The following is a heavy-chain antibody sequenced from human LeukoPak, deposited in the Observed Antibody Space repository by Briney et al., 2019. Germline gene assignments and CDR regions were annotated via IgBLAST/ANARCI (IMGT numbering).Heavy chain of an antibody. CDR2: MYYGGST. CDR1: GSSISGSRHY. V-gene: IGHV4-39*01. Sequence: SETLSLTCAVSGSSISGSRHYWTWIRQPPGKGLEWMGSMYYGGSTYLNPSLKSRVTISADTSKKQFSLKLTSVTAADTAVYYCASLMYYDFLTGNYYYAMDVWGQGTTVIVSS. D-gene: IGHD3-9*01. J-gene: IGHJ6*02. CDR3: ASLMYYDFLTGNYYYAMDV.